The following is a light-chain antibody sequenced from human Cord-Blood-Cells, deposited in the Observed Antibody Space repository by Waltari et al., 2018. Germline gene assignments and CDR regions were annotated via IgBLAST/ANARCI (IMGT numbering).Light chain of an antibody. V-gene: IGLV2-11*01. CDR1: SSDVGGYNY. CDR3: CSYAGSYTGV. Sequence: QSALTQPRSVSGSPGQSVTISCTGTSSDVGGYNYVSWYQQHPGKAPKLMIYDVSKRPSGVPDRCSGSKSGNPASLTISGLQAEDEADYYCCSYAGSYTGVFGGGTKLTVL. J-gene: IGLJ2*01. CDR2: DVS.